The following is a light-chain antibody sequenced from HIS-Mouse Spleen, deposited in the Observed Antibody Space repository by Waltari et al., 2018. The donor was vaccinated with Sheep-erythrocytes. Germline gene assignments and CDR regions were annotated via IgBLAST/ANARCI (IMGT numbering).Light chain of an antibody. CDR1: QSVSSN. Sequence: EIVMTQSPATLSVSPGERATLSCRASQSVSSNLAWYQQKPGQAPRLLIYVASTRATGIPARFSCSGSGTEFTLTISSMQSEDFAVYYCQQYNNWPPPYTFGQGTKLEIK. CDR3: QQYNNWPPPYT. CDR2: VAS. V-gene: IGKV3-15*01. J-gene: IGKJ2*01.